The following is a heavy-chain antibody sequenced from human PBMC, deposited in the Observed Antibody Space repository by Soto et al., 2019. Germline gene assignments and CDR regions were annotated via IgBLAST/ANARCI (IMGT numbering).Heavy chain of an antibody. V-gene: IGHV1-2*02. CDR3: PPFHTRLH. CDR2: INPQSGAT. D-gene: IGHD6-25*01. Sequence: QVQLVQSGAEVKKPGASVKVSCKASGYTFTGYYMHWVRQAPGQGLEWMGWINPQSGATNQAQKFQGRVTMTSNASISTVSLELSRLRSDDTAVYYCPPFHTRLHWGLGTLVTVSS. CDR1: GYTFTGYY. J-gene: IGHJ4*02.